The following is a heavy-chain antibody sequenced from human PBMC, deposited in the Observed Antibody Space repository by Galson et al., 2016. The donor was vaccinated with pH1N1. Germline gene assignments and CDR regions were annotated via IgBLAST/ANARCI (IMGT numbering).Heavy chain of an antibody. J-gene: IGHJ6*03. CDR2: FTAEDGET. D-gene: IGHD4-23*01. CDR3: ATNSIDYYYYYMDV. Sequence: SVKVSCKVSGYLLTESSIFWVRQAPGKGLEWMGGFTAEDGETVYAQKLQGRVTMTEDTSTDTAYMELSSLRYEDTAVYYCATNSIDYYYYYMDVWGKGTTVTVSS. CDR1: GYLLTESS. V-gene: IGHV1-24*01.